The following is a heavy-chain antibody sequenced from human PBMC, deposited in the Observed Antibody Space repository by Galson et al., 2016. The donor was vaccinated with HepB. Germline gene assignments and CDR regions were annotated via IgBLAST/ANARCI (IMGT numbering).Heavy chain of an antibody. J-gene: IGHJ4*01. V-gene: IGHV4-59*13. Sequence: ETLSLTCTVSGVSITTYYWAWIRQAPGKGLDWIGYNRYTGGAKYNPSLGGRVTISVDTSRRQNSLNLTSVTAADTAVYYCAGFYTGTWSFDYWGHGVLVTVSS. D-gene: IGHD6-13*01. CDR1: GVSITTYY. CDR3: AGFYTGTWSFDY. CDR2: NRYTGGA.